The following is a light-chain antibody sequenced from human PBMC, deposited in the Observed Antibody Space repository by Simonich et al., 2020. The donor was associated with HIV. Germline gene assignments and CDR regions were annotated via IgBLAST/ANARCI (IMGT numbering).Light chain of an antibody. CDR3: QQYYSTPQT. Sequence: DIVMTQSPDSLAVSLGERATINSKSSQSILSSSNNKNYLAWYQQKPGQPPNLLIYWASTRESGVPDRFSGSGSGTDFTLTINSLQTEDVAIYYCQQYYSTPQTFGQGTKVEI. CDR2: WAS. J-gene: IGKJ1*01. CDR1: QSILSSSNNKNY. V-gene: IGKV4-1*01.